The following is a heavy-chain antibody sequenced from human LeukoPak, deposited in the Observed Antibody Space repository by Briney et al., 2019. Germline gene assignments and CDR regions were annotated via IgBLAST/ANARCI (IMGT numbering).Heavy chain of an antibody. CDR1: GYTFINDG. CDR3: ARGNFYDNKGYSPELRY. D-gene: IGHD3-10*01. CDR2: INPRDGDT. J-gene: IGHJ4*02. Sequence: ASVKVSCKASGYTFINDGITWVRQAPGQGLEWMGWINPRDGDTNYAPNFQVRVTMTTDTSTTTAYMELSRLTSDDTAVYYCARGNFYDNKGYSPELRYWGQGTLVTVSS. V-gene: IGHV1-18*01.